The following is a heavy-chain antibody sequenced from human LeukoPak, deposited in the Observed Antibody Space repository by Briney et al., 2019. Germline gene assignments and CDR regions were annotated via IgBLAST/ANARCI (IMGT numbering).Heavy chain of an antibody. CDR1: GFTFSSYW. J-gene: IGHJ4*02. D-gene: IGHD5-18*01. CDR2: IKQDGSEK. V-gene: IGHV3-7*01. CDR3: ARVQYSYGLMRDY. Sequence: GGSLRLSCAASGFTFSSYWMSWVRQAPGKGLEWVANIKQDGSEKYYVDSVKGRFTISRDNAKNSLYLQMNSLRAEGTAVYYCARVQYSYGLMRDYWGQGTLVTVSS.